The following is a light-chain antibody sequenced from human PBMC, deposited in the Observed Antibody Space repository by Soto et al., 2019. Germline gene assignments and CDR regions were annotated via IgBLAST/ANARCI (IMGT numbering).Light chain of an antibody. CDR1: QSVSID. Sequence: EIGMSQSPATLSVSPGERATLSCGASQSVSIDLAWYQQTPGQAPRLLIYGASTRATGIPARFSGSGSGTDFTLTISSLEPEDFAVYYCQQRRSWPPTITFGQGTRLEIK. J-gene: IGKJ5*01. CDR3: QQRRSWPPTIT. CDR2: GAS. V-gene: IGKV3-11*01.